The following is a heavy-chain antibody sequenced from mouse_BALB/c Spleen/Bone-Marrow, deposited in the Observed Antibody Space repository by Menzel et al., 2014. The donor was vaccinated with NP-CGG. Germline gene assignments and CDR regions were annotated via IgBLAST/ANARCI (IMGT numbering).Heavy chain of an antibody. Sequence: EVNVVESGGGLVQPGGSLRLSCATSGFTFTDYFMTWVRQPPGKALEWLGLIRNKANGYTTEYSASVKGRFTISRNNSQSILYLQMNTLRAEDSATYYCARGYYDDYWGQGTTLTVSS. V-gene: IGHV7-3*02. D-gene: IGHD2-4*01. CDR1: GFTFTDYF. CDR2: IRNKANGYTT. CDR3: ARGYYDDY. J-gene: IGHJ2*01.